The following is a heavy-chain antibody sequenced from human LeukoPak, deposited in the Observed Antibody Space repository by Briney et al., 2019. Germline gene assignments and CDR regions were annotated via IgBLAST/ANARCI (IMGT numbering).Heavy chain of an antibody. J-gene: IGHJ3*02. CDR2: ISGSGGST. CDR1: GFTFTSYA. CDR3: AKVHGRPPQSSWYRSPAFDI. V-gene: IGHV3-23*01. D-gene: IGHD6-13*01. Sequence: GGSLRLSCAASGFTFTSYAMSWVRQAPGKGLEWVSAISGSGGSTYYADSVKGRLTISRDNSKNTMYLQMKRLRAEDTAVYYCAKVHGRPPQSSWYRSPAFDIWGQGTMVTVSS.